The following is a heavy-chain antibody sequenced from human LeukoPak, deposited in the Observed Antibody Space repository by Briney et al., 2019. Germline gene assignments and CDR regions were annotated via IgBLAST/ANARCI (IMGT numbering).Heavy chain of an antibody. D-gene: IGHD3-16*01. V-gene: IGHV4-61*05. CDR3: AKNPHHDDDADEGFDY. CDR1: GYSISSGYY. Sequence: SETLSLTCTVSGYSISSGYYWGWIRQPPGKGLEWIGYIYYSGSTNYNPSLKSRVTISVDTSKNQFSLNLSSVTAADTAIYYCAKNPHHDDDADEGFDYWGQGTLVTVSS. CDR2: IYYSGST. J-gene: IGHJ4*02.